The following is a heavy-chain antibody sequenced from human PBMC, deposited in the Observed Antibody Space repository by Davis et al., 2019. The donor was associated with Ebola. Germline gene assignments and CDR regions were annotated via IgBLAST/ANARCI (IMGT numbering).Heavy chain of an antibody. V-gene: IGHV3-23*01. D-gene: IGHD6-6*01. CDR3: AKRVEYSSSFAYFDY. Sequence: GGSLRLSCAASGFTFGPYAMTWVRQAPGKGLEWVASVDDSGGGTYYAVSVKGRFTVSRDNSKNTLYVQLNSLRSEDTAVYYCAKRVEYSSSFAYFDYWGQGALVTVSS. J-gene: IGHJ4*02. CDR1: GFTFGPYA. CDR2: VDDSGGGT.